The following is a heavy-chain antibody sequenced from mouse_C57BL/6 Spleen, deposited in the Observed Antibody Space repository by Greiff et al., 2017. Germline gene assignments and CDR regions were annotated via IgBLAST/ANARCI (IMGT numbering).Heavy chain of an antibody. V-gene: IGHV5-4*01. D-gene: IGHD1-1*01. Sequence: EVMLVESGGGLVKPGGSLKLSCAASGFTFSSYAMSWVRQTPEKRLEWVATISDGGSYTYYPDNVKGRFTISRDNAKNNLYLQMSHLKSEDTAMYYCARDTLSSYGFAYWGQGTLVTVSA. CDR3: ARDTLSSYGFAY. CDR1: GFTFSSYA. CDR2: ISDGGSYT. J-gene: IGHJ3*01.